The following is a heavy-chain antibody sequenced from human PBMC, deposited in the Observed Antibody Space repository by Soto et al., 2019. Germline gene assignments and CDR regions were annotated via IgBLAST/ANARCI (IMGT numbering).Heavy chain of an antibody. CDR3: AREATGVAAAVDYYYYMDV. D-gene: IGHD6-13*01. CDR2: ISAYNGNT. CDR1: GYTFTSYG. J-gene: IGHJ6*03. V-gene: IGHV1-18*01. Sequence: QVQLVQSGAEVKKPGASVKVSCKASGYTFTSYGISWVRQAPGQGLEWMGWISAYNGNTNYAQKLQGRVTMTTDTSTSTAYMELRSLRSDDTAMYYCAREATGVAAAVDYYYYMDVWGKGTTVTVSS.